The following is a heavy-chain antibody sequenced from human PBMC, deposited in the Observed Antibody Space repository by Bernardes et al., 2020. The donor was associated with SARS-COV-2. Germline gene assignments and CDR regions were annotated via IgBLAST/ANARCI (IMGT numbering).Heavy chain of an antibody. Sequence: SETLPLTCAVYGGSFSGSFSGYYWNWLRQPPGKGLDWIGEINHIGSTNYNPSLKSRVTISVDTSKNQFSLMLSFVTAADTAVYYCARRFRTSRDFDYWGQGTLVTVSS. J-gene: IGHJ4*02. CDR2: INHIGST. CDR1: GGSFSGSFSGYY. D-gene: IGHD3-3*01. CDR3: ARRFRTSRDFDY. V-gene: IGHV4-34*01.